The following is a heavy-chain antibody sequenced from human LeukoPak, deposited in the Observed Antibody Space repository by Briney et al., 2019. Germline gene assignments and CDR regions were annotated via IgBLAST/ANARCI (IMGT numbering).Heavy chain of an antibody. CDR2: IYYSGST. CDR3: ASGTYYDFWSGYYPSDY. D-gene: IGHD3-3*01. V-gene: IGHV4-59*01. J-gene: IGHJ4*02. Sequence: SETLSLTCTVSGGSISSYYWSWIRQPPGKGLERLGYIYYSGSTNYNPSLKSRVTISVDTSKNQFSLKLSSVTAADTAVYYCASGTYYDFWSGYYPSDYWGQGTLVTVSS. CDR1: GGSISSYY.